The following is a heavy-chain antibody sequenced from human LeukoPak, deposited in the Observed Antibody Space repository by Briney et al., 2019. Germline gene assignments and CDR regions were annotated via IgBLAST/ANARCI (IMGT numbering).Heavy chain of an antibody. V-gene: IGHV3-33*06. Sequence: PGGSLRLSCAASGFIINHYGMHWVRQAPGKGLEWVAVIWYDGNKKYYADSVKGRFTISRDNSKNTLSLQMDSLRAEDTAVYYCAKDNRDAYTGALDYWGQGSLVTVSS. CDR2: IWYDGNKK. D-gene: IGHD5-24*01. J-gene: IGHJ4*02. CDR3: AKDNRDAYTGALDY. CDR1: GFIINHYG.